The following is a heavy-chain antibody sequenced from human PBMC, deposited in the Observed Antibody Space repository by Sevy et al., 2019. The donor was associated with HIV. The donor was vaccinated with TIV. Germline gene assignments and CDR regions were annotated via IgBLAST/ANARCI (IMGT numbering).Heavy chain of an antibody. Sequence: GGSLRLSCAASGFTFSSYWMSWVRQAPGKGLEWVANIKQDGSEKYYVDSVKGRFTISRDNAKNSLYLQMNSLSAADTAVYYCARDYCSGGSCYPIGDAFDIWGQGTMVTVSS. D-gene: IGHD2-15*01. CDR3: ARDYCSGGSCYPIGDAFDI. CDR2: IKQDGSEK. J-gene: IGHJ3*02. V-gene: IGHV3-7*01. CDR1: GFTFSSYW.